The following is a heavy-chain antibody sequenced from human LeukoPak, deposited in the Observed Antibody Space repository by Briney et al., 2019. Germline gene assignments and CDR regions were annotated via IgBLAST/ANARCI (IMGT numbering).Heavy chain of an antibody. CDR3: ARGLPATLLDY. D-gene: IGHD2-2*01. J-gene: IGHJ4*02. CDR1: GFTFGDYY. Sequence: PGGSLRLSCVASGFTFGDYYMSWVRQAPGKGLEWVSYFSSSATATYYAGSVKGRFTISRDSAKNSLYLQMNSLRVEDTAVYYCARGLPATLLDYWGQGTLVTVSS. V-gene: IGHV3-11*01. CDR2: FSSSATAT.